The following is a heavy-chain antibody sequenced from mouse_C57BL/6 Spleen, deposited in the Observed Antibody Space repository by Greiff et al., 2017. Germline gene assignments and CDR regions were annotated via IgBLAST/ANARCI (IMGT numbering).Heavy chain of an antibody. V-gene: IGHV1-50*01. Sequence: QVQLQQSGAELVKPGASVKLSCKASGYTFTSYWMQWVKQRPGQGLEWIGEIDPSDSYTNYNQKFKGKATLTVDTSSSTAYMQLSSLTSEDSAVYYCAPFYDGNYGAMDYWGQGTSVTVSS. CDR3: APFYDGNYGAMDY. CDR1: GYTFTSYW. J-gene: IGHJ4*01. CDR2: IDPSDSYT. D-gene: IGHD2-1*01.